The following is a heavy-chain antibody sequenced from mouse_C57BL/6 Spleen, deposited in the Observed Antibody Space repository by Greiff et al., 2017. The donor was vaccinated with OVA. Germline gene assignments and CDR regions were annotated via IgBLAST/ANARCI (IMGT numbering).Heavy chain of an antibody. Sequence: EVMLVESGGGLVKPGGSLKLSCAASGFTFSDYGMHWVRQAPEKGLEWVAYISSGSSTIYYADTVKGRFTISRDNAKNTLFLQMTSLRAEDTAMYYCARPGLGHFDYWGQGTTLTVSS. CDR3: ARPGLGHFDY. J-gene: IGHJ2*01. CDR1: GFTFSDYG. CDR2: ISSGSSTI. D-gene: IGHD4-1*01. V-gene: IGHV5-17*01.